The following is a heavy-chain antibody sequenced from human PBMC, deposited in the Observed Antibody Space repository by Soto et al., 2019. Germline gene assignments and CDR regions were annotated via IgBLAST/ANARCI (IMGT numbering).Heavy chain of an antibody. Sequence: QVQLRESGPGLVRPSDTLSLSCSVSGASLFSGDFYWGWVRQSPGKGLEWIGGLSYTAKTYYNPSLNSRVSMSVDTSNNQLSLRLNSVTAADTAVYYCVRQKKDYGRFNWFDPWGQGTLVTVSS. V-gene: IGHV4-39*01. CDR3: VRQKKDYGRFNWFDP. CDR2: LSYTAKT. CDR1: GASLFSGDFY. D-gene: IGHD4-17*01. J-gene: IGHJ5*02.